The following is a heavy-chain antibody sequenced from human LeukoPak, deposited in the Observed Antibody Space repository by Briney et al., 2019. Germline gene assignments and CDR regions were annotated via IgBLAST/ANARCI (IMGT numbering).Heavy chain of an antibody. J-gene: IGHJ3*02. CDR2: ISSSSSTI. Sequence: GGSLRLSCAASGFTFSSYSMNWVRQAPGKGLEWVSYISSSSSTIYYADSVKGRFTISRDNAKNSLYLQMNSLRDEDTAVYYCARDGMVRGVIIWDAFDIWGQGAMVTVSS. D-gene: IGHD3-10*01. V-gene: IGHV3-48*02. CDR3: ARDGMVRGVIIWDAFDI. CDR1: GFTFSSYS.